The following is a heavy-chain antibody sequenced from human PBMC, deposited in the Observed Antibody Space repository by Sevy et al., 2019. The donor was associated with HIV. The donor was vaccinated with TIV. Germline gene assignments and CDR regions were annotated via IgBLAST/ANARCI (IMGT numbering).Heavy chain of an antibody. V-gene: IGHV3-30*18. CDR3: AKGSEATDSAFDI. D-gene: IGHD3-22*01. Sequence: GGSLRLSCAASGFTFSNYGMHWVRQAPGKGLDWVAVVSYDGTTKYYAESVMGRFTISRDNSKNMVYLQMNSLRAEDTAVFYCAKGSEATDSAFDIWGQGTMVTVSS. CDR1: GFTFSNYG. J-gene: IGHJ3*02. CDR2: VSYDGTTK.